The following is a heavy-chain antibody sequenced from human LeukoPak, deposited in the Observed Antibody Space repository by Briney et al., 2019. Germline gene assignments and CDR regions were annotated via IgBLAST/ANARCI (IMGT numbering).Heavy chain of an antibody. CDR3: VMATGQDYVWGRPRDYYYGMDV. CDR2: IIPIFGIA. J-gene: IGHJ6*04. CDR1: GGTFSSYA. Sequence: GASVKVSCKASGGTFSSYAISWVRQAPGQGLEWMGRIIPIFGIANYAQKFQGRVTITADESTSTAYMELSSLRSEDTAVYYCVMATGQDYVWGRPRDYYYGMDVWGKGTTVTVSS. V-gene: IGHV1-69*13. D-gene: IGHD3-16*01.